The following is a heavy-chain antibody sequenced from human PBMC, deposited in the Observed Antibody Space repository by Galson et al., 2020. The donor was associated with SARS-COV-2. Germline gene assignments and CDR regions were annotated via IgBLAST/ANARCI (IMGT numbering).Heavy chain of an antibody. CDR2: IWYDGSNT. CDR1: GFTFSSYG. CDR3: AKGRHGSDY. Sequence: GESLKISCAASGFTFSSYGMHWVRPAPGKGLEWVAVIWYDGSNTYYADSVKGRFTISRDNSTNTLYLQMNSLRAEDTAVYYCAKGRHGSDYLSQGTLVTVSS. V-gene: IGHV3-33*06. J-gene: IGHJ4*02.